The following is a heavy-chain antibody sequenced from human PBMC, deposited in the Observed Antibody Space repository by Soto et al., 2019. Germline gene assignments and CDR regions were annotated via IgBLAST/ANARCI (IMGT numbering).Heavy chain of an antibody. CDR1: GYTFTNYG. D-gene: IGHD3-10*01. V-gene: IGHV1-18*01. Sequence: ASVKVSCKASGYTFTNYGVTWVRQAPGQGLEWMGWSSAYNSDTSYAQRFQGRVTMSTDIPTSTAYMELRSLRSDDTAVYYCARDFPYGSRSYYATVMDAFDIWGQGTLVTVSS. J-gene: IGHJ3*02. CDR3: ARDFPYGSRSYYATVMDAFDI. CDR2: SSAYNSDT.